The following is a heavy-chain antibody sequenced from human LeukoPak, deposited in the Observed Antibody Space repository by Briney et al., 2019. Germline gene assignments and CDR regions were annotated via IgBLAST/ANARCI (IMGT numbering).Heavy chain of an antibody. Sequence: GESLKISCKCSGYSFTSYWIGWVRQMPGKGLEWMGIIYPGDSDTRYSPSFQGQVTISADKSISTAYLQWSSLKASDTAMYYCARQVYCSGGSCYAEGYDYWGQGTLVTVSS. V-gene: IGHV5-51*01. D-gene: IGHD2-15*01. CDR1: GYSFTSYW. J-gene: IGHJ4*02. CDR3: ARQVYCSGGSCYAEGYDY. CDR2: IYPGDSDT.